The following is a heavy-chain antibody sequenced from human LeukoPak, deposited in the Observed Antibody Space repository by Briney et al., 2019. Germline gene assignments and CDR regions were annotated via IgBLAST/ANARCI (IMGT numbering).Heavy chain of an antibody. Sequence: ASVKVSCKASGYTFTDYHLHWVRQAPGQGLEWMGWLNPNSGGTNFAQNFQGRVTMTWDTSITTAHMELSTLRSDDTAVYYCARYCPTSCNAGDTFDIWGQGTVVTVSS. CDR3: ARYCPTSCNAGDTFDI. J-gene: IGHJ3*02. D-gene: IGHD2/OR15-2a*01. CDR2: LNPNSGGT. CDR1: GYTFTDYH. V-gene: IGHV1-2*02.